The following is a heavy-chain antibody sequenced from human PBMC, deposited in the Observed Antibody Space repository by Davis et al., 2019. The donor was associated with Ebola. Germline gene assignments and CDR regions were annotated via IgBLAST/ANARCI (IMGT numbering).Heavy chain of an antibody. D-gene: IGHD1-1*01. CDR1: GYTFTSYY. J-gene: IGHJ4*02. V-gene: IGHV1-46*01. Sequence: ASVKVSCKASGYTFTSYYMHWVRQAPGQGLEWMGIINPSGGSTSYAQKFQGRVTMTRDTSTSTAYMEVGSLRSDDTAVYYCARAQFPTTSDHWGQGTLVTVSS. CDR3: ARAQFPTTSDH. CDR2: INPSGGST.